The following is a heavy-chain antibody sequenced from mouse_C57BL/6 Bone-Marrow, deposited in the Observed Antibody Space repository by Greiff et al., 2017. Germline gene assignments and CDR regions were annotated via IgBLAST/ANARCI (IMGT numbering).Heavy chain of an antibody. CDR2: IYPGSGST. V-gene: IGHV1-55*01. Sequence: QVQLKQPGAELVKPGASVKMSCKASGYTFTSYWITWVKQRPGQGLEWIGDIYPGSGSTNYNEKFKRKATLTVDTSSSTAYMQLSSLTSEDSAVYYCARPYYSNYWYFDVWGTGTTVTVSS. CDR3: ARPYYSNYWYFDV. D-gene: IGHD2-5*01. CDR1: GYTFTSYW. J-gene: IGHJ1*03.